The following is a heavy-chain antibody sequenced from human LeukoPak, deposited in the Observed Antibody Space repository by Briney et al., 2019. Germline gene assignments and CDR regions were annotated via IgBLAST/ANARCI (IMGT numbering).Heavy chain of an antibody. V-gene: IGHV4-34*01. CDR1: GGSFSGYY. CDR3: ARGSEQQLVLDAFDI. D-gene: IGHD6-13*01. J-gene: IGHJ3*02. Sequence: SETLSLTCAVYGGSFSGYYWSWIRQPPGKGLERIGEINHSGSTNYNPSLKSRVTISVDTSKNQFSLKLSSVTAADTAVYYCARGSEQQLVLDAFDIWGQGTMVTVSS. CDR2: INHSGST.